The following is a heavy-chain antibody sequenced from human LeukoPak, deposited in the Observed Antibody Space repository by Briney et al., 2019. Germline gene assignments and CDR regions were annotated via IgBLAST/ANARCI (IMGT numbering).Heavy chain of an antibody. J-gene: IGHJ4*02. CDR3: ARDYGGSSPFDY. CDR1: GFTFSSYE. D-gene: IGHD4-23*01. V-gene: IGHV3-48*03. CDR2: ISSSGSTI. Sequence: GGSLRLSCAASGFTFSSYEMNWVRQAPGKGLEWVSYISSSGSTIYYADSVKGRFTISRDNAKNSLFLQMNSLRAEDTAVYYCARDYGGSSPFDYWGQGTLVTVSS.